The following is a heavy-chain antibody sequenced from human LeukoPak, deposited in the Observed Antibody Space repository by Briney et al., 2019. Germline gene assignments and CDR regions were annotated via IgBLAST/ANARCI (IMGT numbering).Heavy chain of an antibody. CDR2: IYYSGST. CDR3: ATSTVITPVSFDN. CDR1: GGSISSYY. V-gene: IGHV4-59*12. D-gene: IGHD4-23*01. Sequence: SETLSLTCTVSGGSISSYYWSWIRQPPGKGLEWIGYIYYSGSTNYNPSLKSRVTISVDTSKNQFSLKLSSVTAADTAVFYCATSTVITPVSFDNWGQGTLVTVSS. J-gene: IGHJ4*02.